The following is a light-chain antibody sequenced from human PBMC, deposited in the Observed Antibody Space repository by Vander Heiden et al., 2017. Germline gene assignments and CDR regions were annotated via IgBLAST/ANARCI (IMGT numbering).Light chain of an antibody. CDR3: GSYRSSTTPHVV. J-gene: IGLJ2*01. Sequence: QSALTQPASVSGSPGQSIPISCTGTSSDVGGYNYVSWYQQHPGKAPKLMISEVSNRPSGVSNRFSGSKSGNTASLTISGLQAEDEADYFCGSYRSSTTPHVVFGGGTKLTVL. V-gene: IGLV2-14*01. CDR2: EVS. CDR1: SSDVGGYNY.